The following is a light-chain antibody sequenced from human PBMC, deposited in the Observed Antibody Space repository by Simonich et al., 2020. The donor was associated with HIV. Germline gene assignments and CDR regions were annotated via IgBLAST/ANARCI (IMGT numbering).Light chain of an antibody. CDR1: QSVLYSSNNKNS. CDR3: QQYFSTPRT. Sequence: DIVMTQSPDSLAVSLGERATINCKSSQSVLYSSNNKNSFAWYQQKPGQPPKLLIYWASTRESGVPDRFSGSGSGTDFTLTISSLQAEDVAVYYCQQYFSTPRTFGQGTKVEIK. V-gene: IGKV4-1*01. CDR2: WAS. J-gene: IGKJ1*01.